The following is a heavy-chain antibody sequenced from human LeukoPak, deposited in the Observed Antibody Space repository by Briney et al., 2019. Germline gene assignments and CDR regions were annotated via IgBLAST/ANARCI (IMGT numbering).Heavy chain of an antibody. J-gene: IGHJ4*02. CDR3: ARDRVGATDYFDY. CDR1: GFTFSSYA. Sequence: QPGSSLRLSCAASGFTFSSYAMHWVRQAPGKGLEWVAVISYDGSNKYYADSVKGRFTISRDNSKNTLYLQMNSLRAEDTAVYYCARDRVGATDYFDYWGQGTLVTVSS. D-gene: IGHD1-26*01. V-gene: IGHV3-30-3*01. CDR2: ISYDGSNK.